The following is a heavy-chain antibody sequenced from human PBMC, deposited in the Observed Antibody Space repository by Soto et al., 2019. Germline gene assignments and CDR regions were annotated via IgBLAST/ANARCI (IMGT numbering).Heavy chain of an antibody. CDR1: GFTFSSYG. D-gene: IGHD2-15*01. CDR2: IWYDGSNK. V-gene: IGHV3-33*01. CDR3: ARAVVVAASPYYGMDV. Sequence: QVQLVESGGGVVQPGRSLRLSCAASGFTFSSYGMHWVRQAPGKGLEWVAVIWYDGSNKYYADSVKGRFTISRDNSKNTLYLQMNSPRAEDTAVYYCARAVVVAASPYYGMDVWGQGTTVTVSS. J-gene: IGHJ6*02.